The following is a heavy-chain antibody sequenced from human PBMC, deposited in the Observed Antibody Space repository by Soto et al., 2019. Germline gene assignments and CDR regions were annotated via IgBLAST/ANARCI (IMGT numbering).Heavy chain of an antibody. CDR1: GGTISDLY. V-gene: IGHV4-59*11. Sequence: SETLSLTCTVSGGTISDLYLSWTRQPPGKGLEWIGYGLRHEFVGTNPSLTNRVTISVDMSKRQFSLRLNSVTAADTAVYYCVAGPDHAKSAYWGQGTLVTVSS. J-gene: IGHJ4*01. CDR3: VAGPDHAKSAY. CDR2: GLRHEFV.